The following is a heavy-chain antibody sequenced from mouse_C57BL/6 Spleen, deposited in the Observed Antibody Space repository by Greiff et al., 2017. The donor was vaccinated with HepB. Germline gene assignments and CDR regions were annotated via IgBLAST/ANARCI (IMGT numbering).Heavy chain of an antibody. CDR2: INPGSGGT. CDR3: ALNWDWYFDV. V-gene: IGHV1-54*01. CDR1: GYAFTNYL. J-gene: IGHJ1*03. Sequence: VKLQESGAELVRPGPSVKVSCKASGYAFTNYLIEWVKQRPGQGLEWIGVINPGSGGTNYNEKFKGKATLTADKSSSTAYMQLSSLTSEDSAVYFCALNWDWYFDVWGTGTTVTVSS. D-gene: IGHD4-1*02.